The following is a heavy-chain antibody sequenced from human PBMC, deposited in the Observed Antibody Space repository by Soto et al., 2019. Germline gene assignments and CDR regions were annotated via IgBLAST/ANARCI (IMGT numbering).Heavy chain of an antibody. CDR2: INPNSGGT. CDR1: GYTFTGYY. Sequence: GASVKVSCKASGYTFTGYYMHWVRQAPGQGLEWMGWINPNSGGTNYAQKFQGWVTMTRDTSISTAYMELSRLRSDDTAVYYCARAAGYRYGYYYYYGMDVWGQGTTVTVSS. V-gene: IGHV1-2*04. J-gene: IGHJ6*02. D-gene: IGHD5-18*01. CDR3: ARAAGYRYGYYYYYGMDV.